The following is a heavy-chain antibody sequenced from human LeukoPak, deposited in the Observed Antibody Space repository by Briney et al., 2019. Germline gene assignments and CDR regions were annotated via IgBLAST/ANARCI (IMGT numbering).Heavy chain of an antibody. J-gene: IGHJ5*02. D-gene: IGHD2-2*02. CDR3: ARVRKPIVVVPAAIQGWFDP. Sequence: ASVKVSCKASGYTFTGYYMHWVRQAPGQGLEWMGWINPNSGGTNYAQKFQGRVTMTRDTSISTAYMELSRLRFDDTAVYYCARVRKPIVVVPAAIQGWFDPWGQGTLVTVSS. CDR1: GYTFTGYY. CDR2: INPNSGGT. V-gene: IGHV1-2*02.